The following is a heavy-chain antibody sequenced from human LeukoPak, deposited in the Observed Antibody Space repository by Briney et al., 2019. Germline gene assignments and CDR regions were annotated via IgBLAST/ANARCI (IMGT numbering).Heavy chain of an antibody. Sequence: SETLSLTCTVSNSSISSYYWSWIRQPPGKGLEWIGYIYYSGSTNYNPSLKSRVTISVDTSKNQFSLKLSSVTAADTAVYYCARGGAAYYFDYWGQGTLVTVSS. V-gene: IGHV4-59*01. CDR1: NSSISSYY. CDR3: ARGGAAYYFDY. J-gene: IGHJ4*02. D-gene: IGHD4-17*01. CDR2: IYYSGST.